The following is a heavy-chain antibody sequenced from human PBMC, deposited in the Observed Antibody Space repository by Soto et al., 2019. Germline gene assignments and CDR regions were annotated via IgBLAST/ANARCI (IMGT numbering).Heavy chain of an antibody. J-gene: IGHJ3*02. Sequence: VASVKVSCKASGGTFSSYTISWVRQAPGQGLEWMGRIIPILGIANYAQKFQGRVTITADKSTSTAYMELSSLRSEDTAVYYCASPKALRFLEWQGPSDAFDIWGQGTMVTVSS. CDR3: ASPKALRFLEWQGPSDAFDI. CDR2: IIPILGIA. CDR1: GGTFSSYT. V-gene: IGHV1-69*02. D-gene: IGHD3-3*01.